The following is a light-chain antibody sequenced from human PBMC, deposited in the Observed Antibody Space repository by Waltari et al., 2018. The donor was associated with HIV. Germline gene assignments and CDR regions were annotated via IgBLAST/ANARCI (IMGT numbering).Light chain of an antibody. J-gene: IGKJ1*01. CDR2: GAS. CDR3: QQYLDWPPWT. V-gene: IGKV3D-15*01. CDR1: QTIGGN. Sequence: DIVMTQSPATLSVSPGERATLSCRASQTIGGNLAWYQQSHGQPPRLLIYGASSRERGIPARFSGRGSGKEFTHTITNLESEDSAVYFCQQYLDWPPWTFGQGTKVVI.